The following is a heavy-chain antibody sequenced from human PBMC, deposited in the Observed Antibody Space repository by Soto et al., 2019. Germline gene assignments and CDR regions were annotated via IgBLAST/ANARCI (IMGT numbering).Heavy chain of an antibody. D-gene: IGHD3-22*01. J-gene: IGHJ3*02. CDR1: GYTFTSYG. V-gene: IGHV1-18*01. CDR2: ISAYNGNT. CDR3: ARVAEYYYDSSGYYYEVDAFDI. Sequence: ASLKVSCKASGYTFTSYGISWVRQAPGQGLEWMGWISAYNGNTNYAQKLQGRVTMTTDTSTSTAYMELRSLRSDDTAVYYCARVAEYYYDSSGYYYEVDAFDIWGQGTMVTVSS.